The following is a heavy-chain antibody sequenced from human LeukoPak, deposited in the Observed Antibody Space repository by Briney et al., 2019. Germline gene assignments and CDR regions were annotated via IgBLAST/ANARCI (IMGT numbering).Heavy chain of an antibody. CDR1: GYTFTSYD. V-gene: IGHV1-8*01. D-gene: IGHD2-2*01. Sequence: ASVKVSCKASGYTFTSYDINWVRQATGQGLEWMGWMNPNSGNTGYAQKFQGRVTMTRNTSISTAYMELSSLRSEDTAVYYCAREGIPAALVPSGMDVWGQGTTVTVSS. CDR2: MNPNSGNT. J-gene: IGHJ6*02. CDR3: AREGIPAALVPSGMDV.